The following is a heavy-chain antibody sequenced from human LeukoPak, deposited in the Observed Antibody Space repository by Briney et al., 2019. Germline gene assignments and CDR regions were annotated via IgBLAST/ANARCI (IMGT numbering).Heavy chain of an antibody. Sequence: ASVKASCKASGYTFTGYYIHWVRQAPGQGLEWMGVINPSGGSTSYAQMFQGRVTMTRDRSTNTLYMELSSLRSEDTAVYYCARVESWEHSGSSQDAFDIWGQGTMVTVSS. CDR2: INPSGGST. V-gene: IGHV1-46*01. CDR3: ARVESWEHSGSSQDAFDI. J-gene: IGHJ3*02. D-gene: IGHD1-26*01. CDR1: GYTFTGYY.